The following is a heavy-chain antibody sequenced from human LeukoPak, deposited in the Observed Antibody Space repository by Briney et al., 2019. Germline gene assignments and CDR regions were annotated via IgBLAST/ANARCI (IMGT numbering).Heavy chain of an antibody. Sequence: GGSLRLSCAASGFTFSSYDMSWVRQAPGKGLEWVSHISGSGGNTYYADSVKGRFTISRDNSKNTLYLQMNSLRAEDTAVYYCAREGQSTAFDYWGQGTLVTVSS. J-gene: IGHJ4*02. D-gene: IGHD5-18*01. V-gene: IGHV3-23*01. CDR1: GFTFSSYD. CDR3: AREGQSTAFDY. CDR2: ISGSGGNT.